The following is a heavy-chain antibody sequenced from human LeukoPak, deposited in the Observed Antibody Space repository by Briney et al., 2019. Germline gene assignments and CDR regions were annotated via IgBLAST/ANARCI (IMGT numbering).Heavy chain of an antibody. CDR3: AREKKYSGSYYAFDY. J-gene: IGHJ4*02. V-gene: IGHV3-33*01. Sequence: GGSLRLSCAASGFTFSSYGMHWVRQAPGKGLEWVAVIWYDGSNKYYADSVKGRFTISRDNSKNTLYLQMNSLRTEDTAVYYCAREKKYSGSYYAFDYWGQGTLVTVSS. CDR1: GFTFSSYG. D-gene: IGHD1-26*01. CDR2: IWYDGSNK.